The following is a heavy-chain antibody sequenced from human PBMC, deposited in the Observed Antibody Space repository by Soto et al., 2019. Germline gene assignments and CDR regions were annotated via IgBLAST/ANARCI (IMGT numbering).Heavy chain of an antibody. J-gene: IGHJ4*02. D-gene: IGHD3-10*01. Sequence: SETLSLTCAVYGGSFSGYYWNWIRQPPGKGLEWIGEINHSGSTNYNPSLKSRVTISVDTSKNQFSLKLSSVTAADTAMYYSARGYGRNFDYWGQETLVTVSS. CDR2: INHSGST. CDR1: GGSFSGYY. V-gene: IGHV4-34*01. CDR3: ARGYGRNFDY.